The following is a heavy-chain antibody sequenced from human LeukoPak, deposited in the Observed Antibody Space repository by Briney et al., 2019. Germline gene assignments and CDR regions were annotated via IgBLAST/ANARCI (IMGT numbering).Heavy chain of an antibody. CDR3: ARSGYSYGADALDI. J-gene: IGHJ3*02. CDR1: GGSISSYY. V-gene: IGHV4-59*01. CDR2: IYYSGST. Sequence: SETLSLTCTVSGGSISSYYWTWIRQPPGKGLEWIGYIYYSGSTNYNPSLKSRVTISVDTSKNQFSLKLSSVTAADTAVYYCARSGYSYGADALDIWGQGTMVTVSS. D-gene: IGHD5-18*01.